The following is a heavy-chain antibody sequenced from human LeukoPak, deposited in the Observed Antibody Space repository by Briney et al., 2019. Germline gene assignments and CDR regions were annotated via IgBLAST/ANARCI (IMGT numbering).Heavy chain of an antibody. V-gene: IGHV3-21*04. CDR1: GFTFSSYS. Sequence: GGSLRLSCAASGFTFSSYSMNWVRQAPGKGLEWVSSISSSSSYIYYADSVKGRFTISRDNAKNSLYLQMNSLRAEDTAVYYCAKGRFYGGNSGNADAFDIWGQGTMVTVSS. J-gene: IGHJ3*02. CDR2: ISSSSSYI. CDR3: AKGRFYGGNSGNADAFDI. D-gene: IGHD4-23*01.